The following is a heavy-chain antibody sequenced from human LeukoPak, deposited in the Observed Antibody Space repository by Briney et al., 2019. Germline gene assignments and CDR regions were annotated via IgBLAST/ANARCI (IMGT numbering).Heavy chain of an antibody. Sequence: SETLSLTCTVSGGSLSGDYWNWIRQPPGKGLEWIGEISHSGSTNYNPSLKSRVTISVDKSENQFSLRLSFVTAADTAVYYCALGLGAGSSSDWFDPWGQGTLVTVSS. CDR2: ISHSGST. V-gene: IGHV4-34*01. CDR1: GGSLSGDY. CDR3: ALGLGAGSSSDWFDP. J-gene: IGHJ5*02. D-gene: IGHD3-10*01.